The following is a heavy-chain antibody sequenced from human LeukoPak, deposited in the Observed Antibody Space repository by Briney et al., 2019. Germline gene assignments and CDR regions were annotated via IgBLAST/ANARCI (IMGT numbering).Heavy chain of an antibody. CDR1: GGTFSSYA. Sequence: SVKVSCKASGGTFSSYAISWVRQAPGQGLEWMGGIIPIFGTANYAQKFQGRVTITADESTSTAYMELRSLRSDDTAVYYCARDFPPVGATTVFTYYYYGMDVWGQGTTVTVSS. V-gene: IGHV1-69*13. D-gene: IGHD1-26*01. J-gene: IGHJ6*02. CDR3: ARDFPPVGATTVFTYYYYGMDV. CDR2: IIPIFGTA.